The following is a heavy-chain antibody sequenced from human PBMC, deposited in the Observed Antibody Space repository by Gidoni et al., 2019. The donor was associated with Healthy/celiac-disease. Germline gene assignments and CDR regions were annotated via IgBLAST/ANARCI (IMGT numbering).Heavy chain of an antibody. D-gene: IGHD6-13*01. Sequence: AISWVRQAPRQGLEWMGGIIPIFGTANYAQKFQGRVTITADESTSTAYMELSSLRSEDTAVYYCARERTGGSSWYSGTYFDYWGQGTLVTVSS. J-gene: IGHJ4*02. CDR3: ARERTGGSSWYSGTYFDY. CDR1: A. CDR2: IIPIFGTA. V-gene: IGHV1-69*01.